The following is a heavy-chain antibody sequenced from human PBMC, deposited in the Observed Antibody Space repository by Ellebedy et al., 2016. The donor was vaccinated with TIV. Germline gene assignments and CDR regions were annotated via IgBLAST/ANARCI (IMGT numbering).Heavy chain of an antibody. CDR2: VHSSGST. J-gene: IGHJ1*01. CDR3: ASRYCTNGVCYAEYFQH. CDR1: SGSISGYY. V-gene: IGHV4-59*08. D-gene: IGHD2-8*01. Sequence: MPGGSLRLSCTVSSGSISGYYWSWFRQPPGERLQWIGYVHSSGSTNYDPSLKSRVAMSLDTSNNQFSLKLSSVTAADTAVYYCASRYCTNGVCYAEYFQHWGQGTLVTVSS.